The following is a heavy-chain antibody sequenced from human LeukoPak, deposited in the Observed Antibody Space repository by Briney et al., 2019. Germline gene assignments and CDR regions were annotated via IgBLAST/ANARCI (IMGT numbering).Heavy chain of an antibody. V-gene: IGHV3-23*01. Sequence: GGSLRLSCAASGFTFSSYWMSWVRQAPGKGLEWVSSISYSDDSTYYADSVKGRFTISRDNSKNTLYLQSNSLRAEDTAVYYCAKRAITSTILYYDHWGQGTLVTVSS. J-gene: IGHJ4*02. CDR1: GFTFSSYW. D-gene: IGHD1-26*01. CDR3: AKRAITSTILYYDH. CDR2: ISYSDDST.